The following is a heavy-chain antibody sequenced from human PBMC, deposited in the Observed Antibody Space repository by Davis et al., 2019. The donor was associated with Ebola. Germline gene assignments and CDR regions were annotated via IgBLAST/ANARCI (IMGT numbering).Heavy chain of an antibody. CDR3: ARGWLRGGMDV. V-gene: IGHV6-1*01. D-gene: IGHD5-18*01. CDR2: TYYTSKWIN. Sequence: HSQTLSLTCAISGDSVSGNSGAWTWIRQSPSRGLEWLGRTYYTSKWINDYGESVTGRITINPDTSMNQFSLQLNSVTPEDTALYYCARGWLRGGMDVWGEGTTVTV. J-gene: IGHJ6*02. CDR1: GDSVSGNSGA.